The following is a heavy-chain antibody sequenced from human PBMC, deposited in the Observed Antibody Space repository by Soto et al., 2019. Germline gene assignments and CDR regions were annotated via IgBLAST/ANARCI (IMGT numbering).Heavy chain of an antibody. Sequence: QVHLVQSGAEVKKPGASVKVSCKASGYTFTNYDINWVRQAPGQGLEWMGWISTYTGNTNYAQKLQGRVTMTTDTSTSTAYMELRSLRSDDTAVYYCARGYYSGSGRPTPGGIDVWGQGTTVTVSS. CDR3: ARGYYSGSGRPTPGGIDV. D-gene: IGHD3-10*01. V-gene: IGHV1-18*01. CDR2: ISTYTGNT. J-gene: IGHJ6*02. CDR1: GYTFTNYD.